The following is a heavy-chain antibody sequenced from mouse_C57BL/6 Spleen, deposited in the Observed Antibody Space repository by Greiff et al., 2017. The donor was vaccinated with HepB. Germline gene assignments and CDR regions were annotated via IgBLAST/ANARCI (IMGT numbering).Heavy chain of an antibody. Sequence: VQLQQSGAELARPGASVKLSCKASGYTFTSYGISWVKQRTGQGLEWIGEIYPRSGNTYYNEKFKGKATLTADKSSSTAYIEPRSLRSEDSAVYFCARGGETYGSSEDYWGQGTTLTVSS. J-gene: IGHJ2*01. CDR1: GYTFTSYG. CDR2: IYPRSGNT. V-gene: IGHV1-81*01. D-gene: IGHD1-1*01. CDR3: ARGGETYGSSEDY.